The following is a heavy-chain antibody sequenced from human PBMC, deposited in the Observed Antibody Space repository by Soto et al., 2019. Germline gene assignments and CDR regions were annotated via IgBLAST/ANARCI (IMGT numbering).Heavy chain of an antibody. J-gene: IGHJ4*02. V-gene: IGHV3-33*01. CDR2: IWYDESKK. Sequence: QVQLVESGGGVVQPGRSLRLSCTASGFTFSSYAMHWVRQAPGKGLEWVAVIWYDESKKYYADSVKGRFTISRDNSGNTLYLQMNSLKDEDTAVYYCARGKWKNAPMANEYWGRGNLVTGSS. CDR1: GFTFSSYA. CDR3: ARGKWKNAPMANEY. D-gene: IGHD2-2*01.